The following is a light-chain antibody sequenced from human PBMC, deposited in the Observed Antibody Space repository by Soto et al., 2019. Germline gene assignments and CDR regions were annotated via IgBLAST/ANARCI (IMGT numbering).Light chain of an antibody. CDR3: QQRSTWPLT. CDR2: DAS. Sequence: EIVLTQSPATLSLSPGERATLSCRATQSVSSYLAWYQHKPGQAPRLLIYDASNRATGIPARFSGSGSATDFTLTISSLEPEDFAVYYCQQRSTWPLTFGGGTKVEIK. V-gene: IGKV3-11*01. CDR1: QSVSSY. J-gene: IGKJ4*01.